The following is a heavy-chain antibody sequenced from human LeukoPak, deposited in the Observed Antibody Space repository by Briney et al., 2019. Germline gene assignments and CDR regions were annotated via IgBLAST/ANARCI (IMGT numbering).Heavy chain of an antibody. CDR3: ARDNSSSWYSTEYYYYYMDV. CDR1: GYTFTGYY. J-gene: IGHJ6*03. V-gene: IGHV1-2*02. Sequence: ASVKVSCKASGYTFTGYYMHWVRQAPGQGLEWMGWINPNSGGTSYAQKFQGRVTMTRDTSISTAYMELSRLRSDDTAVYYCARDNSSSWYSTEYYYYYMDVWGKGTTVTVSS. CDR2: INPNSGGT. D-gene: IGHD6-13*01.